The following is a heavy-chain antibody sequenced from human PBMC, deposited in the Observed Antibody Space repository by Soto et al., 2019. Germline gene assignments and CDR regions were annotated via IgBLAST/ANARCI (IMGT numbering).Heavy chain of an antibody. CDR1: GGSISSGGYY. J-gene: IGHJ6*02. V-gene: IGHV4-31*03. Sequence: QVQLQQSGPGLVKPSQTLSLTCTVSGGSISSGGYYWSWIRQHPGKGLEWIGYIYYIGSTYYNPSLKSRVTISLDTSKNQFSLKLSSVTAADTAVYYCARDLQYSRLFYGMDVWGQGTTVTVSS. CDR3: ARDLQYSRLFYGMDV. D-gene: IGHD6-13*01. CDR2: IYYIGST.